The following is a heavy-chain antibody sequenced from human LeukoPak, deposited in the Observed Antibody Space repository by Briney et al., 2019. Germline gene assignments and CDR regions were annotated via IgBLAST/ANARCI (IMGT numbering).Heavy chain of an antibody. Sequence: GGSLRLSCAASGFTVSSNYMTWVRQAPGKGLEWISLIYSGGNTHYADSVRGRFSISRDNSKNTLYLQMDSLRAEDTAVYYCARRACGGDCLKYFENWGQGTLVTVSS. D-gene: IGHD2-21*02. V-gene: IGHV3-53*01. CDR2: IYSGGNT. J-gene: IGHJ4*02. CDR3: ARRACGGDCLKYFEN. CDR1: GFTVSSNY.